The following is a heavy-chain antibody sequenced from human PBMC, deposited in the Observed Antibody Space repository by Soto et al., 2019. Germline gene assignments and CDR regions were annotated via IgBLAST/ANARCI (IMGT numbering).Heavy chain of an antibody. CDR1: GGSFSGYY. CDR3: PRVGSLSSSTSCLTKTPRLFDY. D-gene: IGHD2-2*01. Sequence: QVQLQQWGAGLLKPSETLSLTCAVYGGSFSGYYWSWIRQPPGKGLEWIGEINHSGSTNYNPSLKSPVTISVDTSKNQFSLKLSSVPAADTAVYYFPRVGSLSSSTSCLTKTPRLFDYWGQGTLVTVSS. J-gene: IGHJ4*02. V-gene: IGHV4-34*01. CDR2: INHSGST.